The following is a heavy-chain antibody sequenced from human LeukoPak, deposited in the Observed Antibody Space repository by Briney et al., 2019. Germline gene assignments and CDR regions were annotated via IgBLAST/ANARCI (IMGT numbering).Heavy chain of an antibody. V-gene: IGHV4-4*07. CDR2: IYTSGST. Sequence: SETLSLTCTVSGGSISSYYWSWIRQPAGKGLEWIGRIYTSGSTNFNPSLKSRVTMSVDTSKNQFSLKLSSVTAADTAVYYCARDIDVAAASYYGMDVWAKGPRSPSP. CDR1: GGSISSYY. CDR3: ARDIDVAAASYYGMDV. D-gene: IGHD6-13*01. J-gene: IGHJ6*02.